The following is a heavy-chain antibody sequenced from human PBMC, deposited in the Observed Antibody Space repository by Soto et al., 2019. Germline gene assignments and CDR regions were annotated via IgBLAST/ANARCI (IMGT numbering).Heavy chain of an antibody. CDR3: VRERPNNWFDP. CDR1: GFTFTDHW. V-gene: IGHV3-74*01. J-gene: IGHJ5*02. CDR2: VSNDGGTT. Sequence: EVQVAESGGGLVQPGGSLRLSCAASGFTFTDHWMHWVRQGPGKGLEWVARVSNDGGTTTYADFVKGRFTISRDNAKNTVYLQMNSLKAEDTAVYYCVRERPNNWFDPWGQGTLVTVSS.